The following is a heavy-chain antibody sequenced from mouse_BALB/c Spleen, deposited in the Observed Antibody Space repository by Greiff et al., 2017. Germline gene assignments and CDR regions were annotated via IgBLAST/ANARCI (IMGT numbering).Heavy chain of an antibody. Sequence: VMLVESGGGLVQPGGSLKLSCAASGFTFSSYGMSWVRQTPDKRLELVATINSNGGSTYYPDSVKGRFTISRDNAKNTLYLQMSSLKAEDTAMYCCAGEEGSSALAWLAYGGKGTLVTVSA. CDR2: INSNGGST. J-gene: IGHJ3*01. D-gene: IGHD1-1*01. V-gene: IGHV5-6-3*01. CDR3: AGEEGSSALAWLAY. CDR1: GFTFSSYG.